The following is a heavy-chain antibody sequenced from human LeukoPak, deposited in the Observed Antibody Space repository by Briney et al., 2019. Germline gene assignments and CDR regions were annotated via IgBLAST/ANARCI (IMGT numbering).Heavy chain of an antibody. D-gene: IGHD3-22*01. J-gene: IGHJ4*02. Sequence: SSETLSLTCAVHGGSFSGYYWSWIRQPPGKGLEWIGEINDSGSTSCSPSLKSRVSISVDTSKNQFSLKLSSVTAAETAVYYCARVIDYDISGYYLGYWGQGTRVTVSS. CDR2: INDSGST. V-gene: IGHV4-34*01. CDR1: GGSFSGYY. CDR3: ARVIDYDISGYYLGY.